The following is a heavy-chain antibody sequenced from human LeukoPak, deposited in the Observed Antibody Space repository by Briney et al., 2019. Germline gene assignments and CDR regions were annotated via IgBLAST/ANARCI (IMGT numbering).Heavy chain of an antibody. CDR2: ISDSGGST. CDR3: ARRGVVIRVILVGFHKEAFYFDS. V-gene: IGHV3-23*01. D-gene: IGHD3-22*01. J-gene: IGHJ4*02. CDR1: GITLSNYG. Sequence: GGSLRLSCAVSGITLSNYGMSWVRQAPGKGLEWVAGISDSGGSTNYADSVKGRFTISRDNPKNTLYLQMNSLRAEDTAVYFYARRGVVIRVILVGFHKEAFYFDSWGQGALVTVSS.